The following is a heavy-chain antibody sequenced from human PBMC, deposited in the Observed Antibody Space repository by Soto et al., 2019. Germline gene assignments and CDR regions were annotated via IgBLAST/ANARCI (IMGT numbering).Heavy chain of an antibody. V-gene: IGHV4-39*07. CDR2: IYYSGST. Sequence: SETLSLTCTVSGGSISSSSYYWGWIRQPPGKGLEWIGSIYYSGSTYYNPSLKSRVTISVDKSKNQFSLKLSSVTAADTAVYYCARAPQQPQYYYYGMDVWGQGTTVTVSS. J-gene: IGHJ6*02. CDR1: GGSISSSSYY. CDR3: ARAPQQPQYYYYGMDV. D-gene: IGHD6-13*01.